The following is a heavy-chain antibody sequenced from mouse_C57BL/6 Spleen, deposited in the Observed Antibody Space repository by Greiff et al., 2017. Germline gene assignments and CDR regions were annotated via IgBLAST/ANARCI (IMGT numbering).Heavy chain of an antibody. Sequence: QVQLQQSGAELVKPGVSVKLSCKASGYTFTEYTIHWVKQRSGQGLERIGWFYSGSGSIKYNEKFKDKDTLTADQSSSSVYMGLSKLSSEGSAVFFCARHEAGTSFDYWGQGTTLTVSS. J-gene: IGHJ2*01. D-gene: IGHD4-1*01. V-gene: IGHV1-62-2*01. CDR1: GYTFTEYT. CDR2: FYSGSGSI. CDR3: ARHEAGTSFDY.